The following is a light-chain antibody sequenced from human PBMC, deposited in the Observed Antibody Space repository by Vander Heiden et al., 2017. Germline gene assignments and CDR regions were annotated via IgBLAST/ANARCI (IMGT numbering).Light chain of an antibody. Sequence: DIVMTQTPPSSPVTLGQPASISCRSSQSLVSSDGNTYLSWLQQRPGQPPRLLIYNISNRFCGVPDRFSGSGAGTDFTLKISGVEAEDVGIYYCMQAKQFPYTFGQGTKLEIK. J-gene: IGKJ2*01. CDR1: QSLVSSDGNTY. CDR3: MQAKQFPYT. CDR2: NIS. V-gene: IGKV2-24*01.